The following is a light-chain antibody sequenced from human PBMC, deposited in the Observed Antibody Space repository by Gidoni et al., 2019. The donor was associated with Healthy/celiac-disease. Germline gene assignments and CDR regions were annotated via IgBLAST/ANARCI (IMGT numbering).Light chain of an antibody. CDR2: LGC. J-gene: IGKJ1*01. CDR1: HSLLHSNGYNY. V-gene: IGKV2-28*01. CDR3: MQALQTPRT. Sequence: DIVMPQSPLSLPVPPGEPASISCRSSHSLLHSNGYNYLDWYLQKPGQSPQLLIYLGCNRAAGVPDRFSGSGAGTDFTLKISRVEAEDVGVYYCMQALQTPRTFGQGTKVEIK.